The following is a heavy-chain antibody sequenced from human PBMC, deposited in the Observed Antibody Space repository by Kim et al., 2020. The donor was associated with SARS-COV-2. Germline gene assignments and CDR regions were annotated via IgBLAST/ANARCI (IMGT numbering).Heavy chain of an antibody. Sequence: KSRFTISRDNAKNSLYLQMNSLRAEDTAVYYCARDFVGGSGSYLLGLFDYWGQGTLVTVSS. D-gene: IGHD3-10*01. V-gene: IGHV3-11*05. CDR3: ARDFVGGSGSYLLGLFDY. J-gene: IGHJ4*02.